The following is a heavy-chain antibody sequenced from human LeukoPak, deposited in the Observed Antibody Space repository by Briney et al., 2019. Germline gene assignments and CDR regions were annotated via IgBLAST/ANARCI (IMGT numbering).Heavy chain of an antibody. CDR1: GFTFSSYA. CDR3: AKGPYDSGHRSYYMDV. D-gene: IGHD6-19*01. V-gene: IGHV3-30*04. J-gene: IGHJ6*03. Sequence: GGSLRLSCAASGFTFSSYAMHWVRQAPGKGLEWVTVISYDGSNTYYADSVKGRFTISRDNSKNTLYLQMNSLRAEDTAVYYCAKGPYDSGHRSYYMDVWGKGTTVTVSS. CDR2: ISYDGSNT.